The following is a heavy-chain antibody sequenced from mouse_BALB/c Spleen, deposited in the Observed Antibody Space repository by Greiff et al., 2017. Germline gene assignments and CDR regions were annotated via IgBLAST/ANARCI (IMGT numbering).Heavy chain of an antibody. CDR3: ARGTTVVAKGAWFAY. D-gene: IGHD1-1*01. CDR2: ISSGGGST. Sequence: EVQRVESGGGLVKPGGSLKLSCAASGFAFSSYDMSWVRQTPEKRLEWVAYISSGGGSTYYPDTVKGRFTISRDNAKNTLYLQMSSLKSEDTAMYYCARGTTVVAKGAWFAYWGQGTLVTVSA. CDR1: GFAFSSYD. V-gene: IGHV5-12-1*01. J-gene: IGHJ3*01.